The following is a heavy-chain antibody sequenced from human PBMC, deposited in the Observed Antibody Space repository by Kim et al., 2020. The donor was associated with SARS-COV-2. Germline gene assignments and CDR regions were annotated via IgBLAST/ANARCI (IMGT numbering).Heavy chain of an antibody. J-gene: IGHJ4*02. CDR1: GGSISSGGYS. V-gene: IGHV4-30-2*01. CDR2: FYYSGST. D-gene: IGHD6-19*01. Sequence: SETLSLTCAVSGGSISSGGYSWSWIRQPPGKGLEWIGYFYYSGSTYYNPSLKSRVTISVDRYKNQFSLKLSSVTAADTAVYYCASSIEYSSGWYGGCNYWGQGTLGSVSS. CDR3: ASSIEYSSGWYGGCNY.